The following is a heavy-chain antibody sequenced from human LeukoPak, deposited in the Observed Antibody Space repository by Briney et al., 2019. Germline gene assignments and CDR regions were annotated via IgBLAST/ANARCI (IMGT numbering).Heavy chain of an antibody. CDR2: ISDTGNT. D-gene: IGHD2-15*01. CDR1: GFTLSSYA. CDR3: ARAPVTTCRGAFCYPFDY. Sequence: GGSLRLSCAASGFTLSSYAMSWVRQAPGKGLEWVSAISDTGNTYHADSVQGRFTISRDSSKNTLFLQMNRLRPEDAAVYYRARAPVTTCRGAFCYPFDYWGLGTLVTVSS. J-gene: IGHJ4*02. V-gene: IGHV3-23*01.